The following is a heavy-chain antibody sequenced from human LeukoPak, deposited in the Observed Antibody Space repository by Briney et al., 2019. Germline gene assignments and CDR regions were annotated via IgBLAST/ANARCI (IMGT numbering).Heavy chain of an antibody. CDR2: IYTSGST. CDR3: ARVSTDNNWGVTSYYTDV. D-gene: IGHD7-27*01. CDR1: GGSISSGSYY. Sequence: PSQTLSLTCTVSGGSISSGSYYWSWIRQPAGKGLEWIGRIYTSGSTNYNPSLKSRVTISVDTSKNQFSLKLSSVTAADTAVYYCARVSTDNNWGVTSYYTDVWGKGTTVTVSS. J-gene: IGHJ6*03. V-gene: IGHV4-61*02.